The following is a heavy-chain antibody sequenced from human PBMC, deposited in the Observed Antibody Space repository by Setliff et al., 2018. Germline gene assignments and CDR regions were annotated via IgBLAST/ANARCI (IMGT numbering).Heavy chain of an antibody. CDR1: RGTFSSYG. CDR2: IIPIFGTT. D-gene: IGHD5-12*01. Sequence: SVKVSCKASRGTFSSYGITWVRQAPGLGLEWMGGIIPIFGTTDYAQKFQGRVTITTDESTSTAYMEMSSLRSEDTAVYYCARERGDIVSTTSYYYYMDVWGRGTTVTVSS. J-gene: IGHJ6*03. CDR3: ARERGDIVSTTSYYYYMDV. V-gene: IGHV1-69*05.